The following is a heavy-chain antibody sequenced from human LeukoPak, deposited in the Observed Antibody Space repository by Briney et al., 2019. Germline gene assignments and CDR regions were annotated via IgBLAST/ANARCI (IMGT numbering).Heavy chain of an antibody. D-gene: IGHD2-15*01. V-gene: IGHV1-2*02. CDR1: GYTFTGDY. Sequence: GASVKVSCKASGYTFTGDYMHWVRQAPGQGLEWMGWINPNSGGTNYAQKFQGRVTMTRDTSISTAYMELSRLRSDDTAVYYCARGLCSGGSCSGCLVDPWGQGTLVTVSS. J-gene: IGHJ5*02. CDR3: ARGLCSGGSCSGCLVDP. CDR2: INPNSGGT.